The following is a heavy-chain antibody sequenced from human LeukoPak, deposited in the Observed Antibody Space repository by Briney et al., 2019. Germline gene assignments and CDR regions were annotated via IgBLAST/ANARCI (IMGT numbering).Heavy chain of an antibody. CDR1: GFTFSSFS. CDR2: ISSRNTYI. V-gene: IGHV3-21*01. D-gene: IGHD3-3*01. J-gene: IGHJ4*02. CDR3: ARELSGDLDY. Sequence: GGSLRLSCAASGFTFSSFSMNWVRQAPGKGLEWVSSISSRNTYIYYADSVKGRFTISRDNAKNSLYLQMSSLRAEDTAVYYCARELSGDLDYWGQGTLVTVSS.